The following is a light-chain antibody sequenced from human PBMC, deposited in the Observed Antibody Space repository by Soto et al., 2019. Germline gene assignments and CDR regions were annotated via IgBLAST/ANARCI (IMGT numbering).Light chain of an antibody. J-gene: IGLJ3*02. CDR1: SSDVGAYNS. V-gene: IGLV2-11*01. CDR3: CSYAGSYTWV. Sequence: QSVLTQPRSVSGSPGQSVTISCTGTSSDVGAYNSVSWYQQHPDKAPKLMISDVTKRPSGVPDRFSGSKSGNTASLTISGLQAEDEADYYCCSYAGSYTWVFGGGTQLTVL. CDR2: DVT.